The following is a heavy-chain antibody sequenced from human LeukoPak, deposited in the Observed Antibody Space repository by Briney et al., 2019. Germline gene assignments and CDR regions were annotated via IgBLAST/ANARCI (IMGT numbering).Heavy chain of an antibody. CDR1: RFIFSTYG. D-gene: IGHD2-2*01. CDR3: AKDVWYCSSTSCYIYYYYMDV. V-gene: IGHV3-30*02. CDR2: IRPDGSNE. Sequence: GGSLRLSCAASRFIFSTYGMHWVRQAPGKGLEWVAFIRPDGSNEYYAASVRGRFAISRDNSQNTLHLQMNSLRAEDTAVYYCAKDVWYCSSTSCYIYYYYMDVWGKGTTVTVSS. J-gene: IGHJ6*03.